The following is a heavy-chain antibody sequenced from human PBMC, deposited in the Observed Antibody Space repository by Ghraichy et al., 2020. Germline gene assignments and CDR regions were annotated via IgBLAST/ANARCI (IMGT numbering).Heavy chain of an antibody. CDR2: IWDDGSKK. Sequence: LSLTCAASGFTFSSYGMHWVRQAPGKGLEWVAVIWDDGSKKYYTDSVKGRFTISRDDSNKTLHLHMNSLRAEDTAVYYCARTPGLTGIDYWGQGTMVTVSS. V-gene: IGHV3-33*04. CDR3: ARTPGLTGIDY. D-gene: IGHD7-27*01. J-gene: IGHJ4*02. CDR1: GFTFSSYG.